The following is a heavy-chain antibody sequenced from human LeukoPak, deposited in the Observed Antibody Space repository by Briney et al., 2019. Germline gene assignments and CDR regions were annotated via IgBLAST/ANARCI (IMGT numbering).Heavy chain of an antibody. CDR1: GGSISSYY. V-gene: IGHV4-59*01. CDR2: IYYSGST. D-gene: IGHD6-13*01. Sequence: SGTLSPTCTVSGGSISSYYWSWIRQPPGEGLEWIGYIYYSGSTNYNPSLKSRVTMSVDTSKNQFSLNLSSVTAADTAVYYCARGGSSSSLNHFDYWGQGTLVTVSS. CDR3: ARGGSSSSLNHFDY. J-gene: IGHJ4*02.